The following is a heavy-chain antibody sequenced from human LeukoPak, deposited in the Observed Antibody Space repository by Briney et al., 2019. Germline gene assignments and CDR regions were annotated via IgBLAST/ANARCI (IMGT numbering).Heavy chain of an antibody. CDR1: GFSLTTYG. Sequence: PRGSLRLSCAASGFSLTTYGMSWVRQPPGKGLEWVSGIGGYDHSTYYADSLKGRFTISKDTSKNTLYLQMNSLRPGDTAVYFCAKDSHNGYFDYWGQGTLVTVSS. CDR2: IGGYDHST. CDR3: AKDSHNGYFDY. D-gene: IGHD2-8*01. V-gene: IGHV3-23*01. J-gene: IGHJ4*02.